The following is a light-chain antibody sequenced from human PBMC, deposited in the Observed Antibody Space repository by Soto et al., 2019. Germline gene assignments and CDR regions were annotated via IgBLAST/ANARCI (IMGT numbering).Light chain of an antibody. J-gene: IGLJ1*01. CDR3: VSFTTSRSYV. CDR2: DII. CDR1: SSDVGAYIF. V-gene: IGLV2-14*03. Sequence: QSALTQPASVSGSPGQSITISCTGISSDVGAYIFVSWYQQHPGKAPKLMIYDIINRPSGVSNRFSGSKSGNTASLTISGLQTEDDADYYCVSFTTSRSYVFGTGTKVTVL.